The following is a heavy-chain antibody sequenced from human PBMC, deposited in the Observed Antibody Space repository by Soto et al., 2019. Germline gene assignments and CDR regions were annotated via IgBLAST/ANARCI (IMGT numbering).Heavy chain of an antibody. CDR3: ARAVEQSYYYYGMDV. Sequence: QVQLVQSGAEVKKPGSSVKVSCKASGGTFSSYGISWVRQAPGQGLEWMGGIIPIFGTANYAQKLQGRVTITADESTSTAYMELSRLRSEDTAVYYCARAVEQSYYYYGMDVWGQGTKVTVSS. CDR2: IIPIFGTA. J-gene: IGHJ6*02. V-gene: IGHV1-69*12. CDR1: GGTFSSYG.